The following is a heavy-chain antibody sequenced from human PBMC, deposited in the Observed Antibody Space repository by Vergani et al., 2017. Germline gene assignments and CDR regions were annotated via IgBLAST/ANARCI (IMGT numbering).Heavy chain of an antibody. CDR1: GGSFSGYY. D-gene: IGHD6-19*01. CDR3: ARGTGTIAVAGYHDFDY. CDR2: INHSGST. Sequence: QVQLQQWGAGLLKPSETLSLTCAVYGGSFSGYYWSWIRQPPGKGLEWIGEINHSGSTNYNPSLKSRVTISVDTSKNQFSLKLSSLTAADTAVYYCARGTGTIAVAGYHDFDYWGQGTLVTVSS. V-gene: IGHV4-34*01. J-gene: IGHJ4*02.